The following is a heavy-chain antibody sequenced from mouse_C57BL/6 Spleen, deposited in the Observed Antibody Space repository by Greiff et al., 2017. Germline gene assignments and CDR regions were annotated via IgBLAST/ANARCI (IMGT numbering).Heavy chain of an antibody. CDR1: GYTFTSYW. J-gene: IGHJ2*01. V-gene: IGHV1-55*01. CDR3: ARNDGYLDY. D-gene: IGHD2-3*01. CDR2: ISPGSGSN. Sequence: QVQLQQPGAELVKPGASVKMSCKASGYTFTSYWITWVKQRPGQGLEWIGDISPGSGSNHYNEKFKSKATLTVDTSSSTAYMQLSSLTSEDSAVYYCARNDGYLDYWGQGTTLSFSS.